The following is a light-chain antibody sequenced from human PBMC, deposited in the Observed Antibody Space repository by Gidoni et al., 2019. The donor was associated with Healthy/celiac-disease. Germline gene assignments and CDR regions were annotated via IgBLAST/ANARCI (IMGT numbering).Light chain of an antibody. CDR2: DAS. J-gene: IGKJ3*01. CDR3: QQCSNWPPGPFN. CDR1: QSVSSY. V-gene: IGKV3-11*01. Sequence: EIVFTQSPATLSLSPGERATLSCRASQSVSSYLAWYQQKPGQAPRLLIYDASNRATGIPARFSGSGSGTDFTLTISSLETEDFAVYSCQQCSNWPPGPFNFGPGTKVDIK.